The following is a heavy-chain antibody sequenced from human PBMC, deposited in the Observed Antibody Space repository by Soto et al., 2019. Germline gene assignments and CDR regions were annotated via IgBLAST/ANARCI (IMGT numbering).Heavy chain of an antibody. J-gene: IGHJ5*02. D-gene: IGHD3-10*01. CDR3: AKDATAHDGIWPMDS. CDR2: LLRPGRST. V-gene: IGHV3-23*01. CDR1: GFMFSDYA. Sequence: PGGSLRLSCAASGFMFSDYAMTWARQAPGKELEWVSGLLRPGRSTYYADSVKGRFTISGDTSANTVYLQMDSLRAEDTAVYYCAKDATAHDGIWPMDSWGPGTVVTVSS.